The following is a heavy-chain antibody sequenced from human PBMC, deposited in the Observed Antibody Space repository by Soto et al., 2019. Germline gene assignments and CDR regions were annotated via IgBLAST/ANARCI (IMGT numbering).Heavy chain of an antibody. CDR3: AKGWNYDYYYYGMDV. CDR2: ISGSGGST. Sequence: GGSLRLSCAASGFTFSSFFMHWVRQVPGEGLEWVSAISGSGGSTYYADSVKGRFTISRDNSKNTLYLQMNSLRAEDTAVYYCAKGWNYDYYYYGMDVWGQGTTVTVSS. V-gene: IGHV3-23*01. D-gene: IGHD1-7*01. J-gene: IGHJ6*02. CDR1: GFTFSSFF.